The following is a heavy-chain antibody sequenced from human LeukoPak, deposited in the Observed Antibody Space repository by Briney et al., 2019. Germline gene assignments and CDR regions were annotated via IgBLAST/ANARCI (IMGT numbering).Heavy chain of an antibody. CDR2: IIPIFGTA. Sequence: ASVKVSCKASGGTFSSYAISWVRQAPGQGLEWMGGIIPIFGTANYAQKFQGRVTITADESTSTAYMELSSLRSEDTAVYYCARDLAVRGVMYYWGQGTLVTVSS. V-gene: IGHV1-69*13. J-gene: IGHJ4*02. CDR3: ARDLAVRGVMYY. D-gene: IGHD3-10*01. CDR1: GGTFSSYA.